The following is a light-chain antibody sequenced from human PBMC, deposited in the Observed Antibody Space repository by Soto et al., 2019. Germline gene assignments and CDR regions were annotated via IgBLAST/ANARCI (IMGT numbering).Light chain of an antibody. J-gene: IGLJ3*02. CDR3: SSYTISSTLVV. CDR2: EVT. CDR1: NIDVGGYNY. Sequence: QSGLTQPASVSGSPGQSITISCTGTNIDVGGYNYVSWYQQHPGKAPKLMIYEVTYRPSGVSNRFSGSKSGNTASLTISGLHAEDEADYYCSSYTISSTLVVFGGGTKLTVL. V-gene: IGLV2-14*01.